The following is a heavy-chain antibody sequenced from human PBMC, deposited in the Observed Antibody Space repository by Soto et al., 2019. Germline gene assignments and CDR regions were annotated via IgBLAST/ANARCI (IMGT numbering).Heavy chain of an antibody. V-gene: IGHV4-34*01. CDR3: AKLLVGGPWYRDV. J-gene: IGHJ6*02. D-gene: IGHD1-26*01. CDR1: GGSFSGYY. CDR2: INHSGST. Sequence: PSETLSLTCAVYGGSFSGYYWSWIRQPPGKGLEWIGEINHSGSTNYNPSLKSRVTISVDTSKNQFSLKLSSVTAADTAVYYCAKLLVGGPWYRDVWGQGTTVTVSS.